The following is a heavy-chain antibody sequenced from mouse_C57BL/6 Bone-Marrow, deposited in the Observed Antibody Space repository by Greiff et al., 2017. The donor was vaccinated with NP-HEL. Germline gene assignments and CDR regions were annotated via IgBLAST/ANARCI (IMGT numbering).Heavy chain of an antibody. CDR3: ARGGRPSNRFAY. J-gene: IGHJ3*01. CDR2: INPGSGGT. CDR1: GYAFTNYL. Sequence: QVQLQQSGAELVRPGTSVKVSCKASGYAFTNYLIEWVKQRPGQGLEWIGVINPGSGGTNYNEKFKGKATLTADQSSSTAYMQLSSLTSEDSAVYCCARGGRPSNRFAYWGQGTLVTVSA. D-gene: IGHD2-10*02. V-gene: IGHV1-54*01.